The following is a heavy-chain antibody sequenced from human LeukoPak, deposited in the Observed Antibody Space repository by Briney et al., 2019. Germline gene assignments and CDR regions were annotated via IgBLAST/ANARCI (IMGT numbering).Heavy chain of an antibody. Sequence: GGSLRLSCAASGFTFSSYAMSWVRQAPGKGLEWVSAISGSGGSTYYADSVKGRYTISRDNAKNSLYLQMNNLRAEDTAMFYCARDKDDSLDYWGQGTLVTVSS. D-gene: IGHD3-16*01. CDR2: ISGSGGST. CDR3: ARDKDDSLDY. J-gene: IGHJ4*02. CDR1: GFTFSSYA. V-gene: IGHV3-23*01.